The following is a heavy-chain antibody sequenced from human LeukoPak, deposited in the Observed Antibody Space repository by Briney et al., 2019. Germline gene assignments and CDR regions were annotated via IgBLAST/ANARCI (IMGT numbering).Heavy chain of an antibody. Sequence: SRTLSLTCTVSGGSISSGSYFWTWIRQPAGKGLEWIGRIYTSGSTNYNPSLKSRISISVDTSKNQFSLKLSSVTAADTAVYYCAREGYSSNWYSGYYYFDYWDQGTLVTVSS. J-gene: IGHJ4*02. CDR3: AREGYSSNWYSGYYYFDY. CDR1: GGSISSGSYF. D-gene: IGHD6-13*01. V-gene: IGHV4-61*02. CDR2: IYTSGST.